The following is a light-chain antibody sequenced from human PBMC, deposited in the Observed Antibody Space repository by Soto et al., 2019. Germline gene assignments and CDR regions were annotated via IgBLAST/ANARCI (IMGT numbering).Light chain of an antibody. J-gene: IGKJ1*01. CDR3: QQYNRWLWT. Sequence: EIVMTQSPATVSVSPGEGATLSCRASQSVSSKLSWYQQKPGQAPRLLIYGASTRATGIPARFSGSGSGTEFTLIISSLQSEDSAVYYCQQYNRWLWTFGQGTKVDIK. CDR2: GAS. V-gene: IGKV3-15*01. CDR1: QSVSSK.